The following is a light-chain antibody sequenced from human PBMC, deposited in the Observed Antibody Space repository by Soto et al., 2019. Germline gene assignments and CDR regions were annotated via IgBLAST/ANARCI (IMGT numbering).Light chain of an antibody. CDR1: NSNIGAGYD. J-gene: IGLJ3*02. CDR3: QSHDRSLSGYWV. CDR2: GNN. V-gene: IGLV1-40*01. Sequence: QSVLPQPPSVSGAPGQRVTIACTGSNSNIGAGYDVHGYQQLPGTAPKLLIYGNNNRPSGVPDRFSGSKSGTSASLAITGLHAEDEAEYSCQSHDRSLSGYWVFGGGTKLTVL.